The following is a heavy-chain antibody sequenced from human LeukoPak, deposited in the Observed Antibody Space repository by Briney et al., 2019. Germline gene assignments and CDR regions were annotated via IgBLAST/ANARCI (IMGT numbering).Heavy chain of an antibody. J-gene: IGHJ4*02. D-gene: IGHD1-7*01. V-gene: IGHV5-51*01. CDR1: YW. CDR2: IYPGDSDT. CDR3: AGRSNWNYNFDY. Sequence: YWSWIRQPPGKGLEWMGIIYPGDSDTKYSPSFQGQVTISVDKSINTAYLQWSSLKASDTAMYYCAGRSNWNYNFDYWGQGTLVTVSS.